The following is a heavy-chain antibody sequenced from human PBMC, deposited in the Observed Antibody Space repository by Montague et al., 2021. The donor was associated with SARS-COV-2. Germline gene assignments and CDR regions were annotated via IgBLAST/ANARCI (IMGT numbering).Heavy chain of an antibody. V-gene: IGHV4-61*01. CDR1: GGSVSSGSYL. CDR3: ARTRFESRGYYIPPFDY. CDR2: KYYSGST. Sequence: SETLSLTCTVSGGSVSSGSYLWNWIRQPPGKGLEWIGYKYYSGSTNYNPSPKSRVTISVDKSKNQFSLKLTSVTAADTAVYYCARTRFESRGYYIPPFDYWGQGTLVTVSS. J-gene: IGHJ4*02. D-gene: IGHD3-22*01.